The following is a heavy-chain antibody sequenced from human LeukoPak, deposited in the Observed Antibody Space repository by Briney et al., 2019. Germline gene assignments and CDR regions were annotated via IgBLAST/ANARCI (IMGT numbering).Heavy chain of an antibody. V-gene: IGHV3-53*01. J-gene: IGHJ4*02. CDR3: ATEEWYRFDN. CDR2: TYGGGSK. D-gene: IGHD2-8*01. Sequence: GGSLRLSCAASGFRITINYMTWVRQAPGKGLEWVSGTYGGGSKDYADSVKGRFTIARDNLKNTLYLQMNSLRAEDTAVYYCATEEWYRFDNWGQGTLVTVSS. CDR1: GFRITINY.